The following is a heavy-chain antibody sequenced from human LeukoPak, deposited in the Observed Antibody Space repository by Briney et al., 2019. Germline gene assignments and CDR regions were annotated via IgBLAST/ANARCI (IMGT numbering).Heavy chain of an antibody. Sequence: RASVKVSCKASGYTFTTYGITWVRQAPGQGLEWMGWISAYNGDTNYAQKLQGRVTMTTDTSTSTAYMELRSLGSDDTAVYYCARALGSGWCFDFWGQGTLVTVSS. CDR3: ARALGSGWCFDF. D-gene: IGHD6-19*01. V-gene: IGHV1-18*01. J-gene: IGHJ4*02. CDR1: GYTFTTYG. CDR2: ISAYNGDT.